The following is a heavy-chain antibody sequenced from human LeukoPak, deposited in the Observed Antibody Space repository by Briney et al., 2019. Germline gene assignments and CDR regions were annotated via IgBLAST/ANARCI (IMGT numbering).Heavy chain of an antibody. CDR2: INPDGSQT. CDR3: ARDPVRRDSY. J-gene: IGHJ4*02. V-gene: IGHV3-74*01. Sequence: GVLRLSCAASGFTFNTYWMHWVRQAPGKGLVWVSHINPDGSQTNYADSVTGRFTISRDNAKNTLYLQMNSLRAEDTAVYYCARDPVRRDSYWGQGILVTVSS. CDR1: GFTFNTYW. D-gene: IGHD3-10*01.